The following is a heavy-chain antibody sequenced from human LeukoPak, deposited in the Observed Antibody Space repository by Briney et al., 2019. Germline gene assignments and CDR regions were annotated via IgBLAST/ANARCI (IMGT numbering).Heavy chain of an antibody. J-gene: IGHJ4*02. V-gene: IGHV1-2*02. D-gene: IGHD3-3*01. CDR2: INPNSGGT. CDR3: ARGGGNDFWSGYYLLDY. Sequence: ASVKVSCKASGYTFTGYYMHWVRQAPGQGLEWMGWINPNSGGTNYAQKFQGRVTITADESTSTAYMELSSLRSEDTAVYYCARGGGNDFWSGYYLLDYWGQGTLVTVSS. CDR1: GYTFTGYY.